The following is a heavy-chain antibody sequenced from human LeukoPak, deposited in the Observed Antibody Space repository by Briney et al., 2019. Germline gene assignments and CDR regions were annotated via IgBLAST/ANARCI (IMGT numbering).Heavy chain of an antibody. J-gene: IGHJ4*02. CDR2: INSDGSST. CDR3: ARDKSSGYWFIDY. V-gene: IGHV3-74*01. Sequence: GGSLRLSCAAPGFTFSSYEMIWVRQAPGKGLVWVSRINSDGSSTNYADAVKGRFTVSRDNAKNTLYLQVNSLRAEDTAVYYCARDKSSGYWFIDYWGQGTLVTVSS. CDR1: GFTFSSYE. D-gene: IGHD3-22*01.